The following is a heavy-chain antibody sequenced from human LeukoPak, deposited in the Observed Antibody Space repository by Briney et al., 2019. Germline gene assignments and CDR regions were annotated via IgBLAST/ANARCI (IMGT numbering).Heavy chain of an antibody. J-gene: IGHJ5*02. CDR3: ARLRDWFDP. CDR2: IYYSGST. Sequence: SETLSLTCTVSGGSISSYFWSWIRQPPGKGLEWIGYIYYSGSTNYNPSLKSRVTISVDTSKNQFSLKLSSVTAADTAVYYCARLRDWFDPWGQGTLVTVSS. CDR1: GGSISSYF. V-gene: IGHV4-59*01.